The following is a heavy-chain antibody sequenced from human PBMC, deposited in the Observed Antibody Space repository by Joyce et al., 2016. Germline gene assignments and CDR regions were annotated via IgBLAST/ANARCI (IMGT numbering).Heavy chain of an antibody. D-gene: IGHD5-12*01. CDR2: IRGGGGNT. J-gene: IGHJ4*02. CDR3: ARGRGSGFSELGY. V-gene: IGHV3-23*01. Sequence: EVQLLESGGGLAQPGGSLRLSCAVSGFTFKTYNMNWVRQPPGKGLEWISGIRGGGGNTHHADSVKGRFTIYRDNSKNILFLVMNSLRMEDTAVYYCARGRGSGFSELGYWGQGTLVTVSS. CDR1: GFTFKTYN.